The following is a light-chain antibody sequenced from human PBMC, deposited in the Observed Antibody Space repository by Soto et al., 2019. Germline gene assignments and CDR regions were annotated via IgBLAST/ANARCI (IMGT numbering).Light chain of an antibody. CDR3: HQYHSLPLT. CDR1: QSIDRW. CDR2: DAS. J-gene: IGKJ4*01. V-gene: IGKV1-5*01. Sequence: DIQMTQSPSTLPASVGDRVTITCRASQSIDRWLAWYQQRPGKAPKLVIHDASTLETGVPSRLSGSGSGTEFTFTITTLQSEDIATYYCHQYHSLPLTFGGGTKVDI.